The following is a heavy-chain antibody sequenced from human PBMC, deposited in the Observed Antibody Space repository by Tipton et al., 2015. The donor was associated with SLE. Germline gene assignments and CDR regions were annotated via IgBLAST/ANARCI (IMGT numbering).Heavy chain of an antibody. CDR2: IYYSGST. Sequence: TLSLTCTVSDGPISNFHCSWIRQSPGKGLEWIGNIYYSGSTNFNPSLKSRVTISIDTARNQFSLSLRSVTAADTAVYYCARELMGWGRGRAFDLWGHGRKVTVSS. J-gene: IGHJ3*01. V-gene: IGHV4-59*01. CDR3: ARELMGWGRGRAFDL. CDR1: DGPISNFH. D-gene: IGHD2-8*02.